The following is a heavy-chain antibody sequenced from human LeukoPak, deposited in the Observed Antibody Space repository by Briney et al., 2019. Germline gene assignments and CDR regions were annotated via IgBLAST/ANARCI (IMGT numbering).Heavy chain of an antibody. J-gene: IGHJ4*02. CDR2: TYYRSNWYN. CDR3: ARAPASYSGRYFDY. V-gene: IGHV6-1*01. D-gene: IGHD1-26*01. CDR1: GDSVSSNSAA. Sequence: SQTLSLTCAISGDSVSSNSAAWNWIRQSPSRGLEWLGRTYYRSNWYNDSAGSVKSRIIVNPDTSKNQFSLHLNSVTPEDTAVYYCARAPASYSGRYFDYWGQGTPVTVSS.